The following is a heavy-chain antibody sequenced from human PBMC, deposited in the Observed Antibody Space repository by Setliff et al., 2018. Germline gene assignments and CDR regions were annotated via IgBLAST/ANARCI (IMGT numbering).Heavy chain of an antibody. CDR1: GSTFTDSI. J-gene: IGHJ4*02. V-gene: IGHV1-18*01. D-gene: IGHD2-2*01. CDR2: YSPYNGKT. CDR3: ARLVRYCTRTSCQRTQGAEY. Sequence: ASVKVSCKASGSTFTDSIVNWVRQAPGQGLEWVGWYSPYNGKTYTAQRFQGRVTLTTNTSTSTAYMDVRRLTSDDTAVYYCARLVRYCTRTSCQRTQGAEYWGQGTLVTVSS.